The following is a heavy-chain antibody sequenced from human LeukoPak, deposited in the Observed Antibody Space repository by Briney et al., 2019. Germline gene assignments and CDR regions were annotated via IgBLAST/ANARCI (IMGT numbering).Heavy chain of an antibody. CDR3: AKGNFGDYGADY. D-gene: IGHD4-17*01. Sequence: GGSLRLSCAASGFTFSSYSMNWVRQAPGKGLEWVSSISSSSTYIYYADSLKGRLTISRDNAKNSLYLQMNSLRVEDTAVYYCAKGNFGDYGADYWGQGTLVTVSS. CDR2: ISSSSTYI. V-gene: IGHV3-21*01. CDR1: GFTFSSYS. J-gene: IGHJ4*02.